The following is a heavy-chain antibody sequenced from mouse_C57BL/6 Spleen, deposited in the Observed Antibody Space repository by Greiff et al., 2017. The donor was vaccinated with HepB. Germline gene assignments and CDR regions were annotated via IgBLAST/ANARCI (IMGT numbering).Heavy chain of an antibody. V-gene: IGHV1-72*01. CDR2: IDPNSGGT. J-gene: IGHJ2*01. Sequence: VQLQQSGAELVKPGASVKLSCKASGYTFTSYWMHWVKQRPGRGLEWIGRIDPNSGGTKYNEKFKSKATLTVDKPSSTAYMQLSSLTSEDSAVYCCARSSGDYGNWGDFDYWGQGTTLTVSS. D-gene: IGHD2-1*01. CDR3: ARSSGDYGNWGDFDY. CDR1: GYTFTSYW.